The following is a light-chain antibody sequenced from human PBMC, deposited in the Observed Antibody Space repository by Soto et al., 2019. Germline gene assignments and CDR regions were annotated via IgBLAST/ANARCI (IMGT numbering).Light chain of an antibody. V-gene: IGLV2-14*01. CDR1: SSDVGGYNY. J-gene: IGLJ1*01. CDR3: LSYTSSSTLV. Sequence: QSVLTQPASVSGSPGQSITISCTGTSSDVGGYNYVPWYQQHPGKAPKLMIYDVSDRPSGVSNRFSGSKSGNTASLTISGLQAEDEADYYCLSYTSSSTLVFGTGTKVTVL. CDR2: DVS.